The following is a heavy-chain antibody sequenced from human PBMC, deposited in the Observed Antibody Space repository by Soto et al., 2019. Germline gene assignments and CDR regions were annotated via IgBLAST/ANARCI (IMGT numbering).Heavy chain of an antibody. CDR3: XXXXXXXXXXXXIXX. V-gene: IGHV4-30-4*01. Sequence: QVQLQESGPGLXXXXQXXSLTCTVSGXSISSGXYYWSWIRQPPGKGLEWIGYIYYSGSTYYNPFPHSRVNNSVETSKNQFPLEVGSVAAAGTAXYXXXXXXXXXXXXXXIXXWGQGTLVTVSS. CDR1: GXSISSGXYY. J-gene: IGHJ4*02. CDR2: IYYSGST.